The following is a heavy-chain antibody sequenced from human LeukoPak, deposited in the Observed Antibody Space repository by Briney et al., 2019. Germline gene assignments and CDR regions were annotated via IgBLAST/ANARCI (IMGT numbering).Heavy chain of an antibody. Sequence: SETLSLTCTVSGGSLSNFYWTWIRQPPGKGLEWIGSIYYIGSTNYNPSLKSRVTISLDTSSDQFSLKLTSVTAADTAVYYCARHELLVGYYYYIDAWGKGTTVTVSS. CDR1: GGSLSNFY. D-gene: IGHD1-7*01. CDR2: IYYIGST. V-gene: IGHV4-59*13. CDR3: ARHELLVGYYYYIDA. J-gene: IGHJ6*03.